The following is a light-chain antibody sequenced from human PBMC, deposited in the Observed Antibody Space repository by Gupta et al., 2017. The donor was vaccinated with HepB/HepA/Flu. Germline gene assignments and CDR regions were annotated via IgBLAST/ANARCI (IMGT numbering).Light chain of an antibody. V-gene: IGKV2-24*01. CDR2: KIS. CDR1: QSFVFSDGNTY. Sequence: VMIRTQLSSPLPFEHRASISCRSSQSFVFSDGNTYLSWFQQRPGQPPRLLIYKISNRFSGVPDRFSGSGAGTDFTLKISRVEVEDVGVYYCMQGTQFPYTFGQGTKLEIK. J-gene: IGKJ2*01. CDR3: MQGTQFPYT.